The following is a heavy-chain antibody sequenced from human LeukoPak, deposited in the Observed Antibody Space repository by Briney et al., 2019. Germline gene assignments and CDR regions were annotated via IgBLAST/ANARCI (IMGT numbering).Heavy chain of an antibody. CDR3: ARDESSRDDSGAYHY. CDR1: RGSLKSYH. CDR2: THVSGST. V-gene: IGHV4-4*07. Sequence: SETLSLICTLSRGSLKSYHWVWLRHAAGKGLVWVGRTHVSGSTNYNPSLGSRVGISLDKSKNEFSLRLSSVTAADTAVYYCARDESSRDDSGAYHYWGQGILVTVSS. J-gene: IGHJ4*02. D-gene: IGHD3-22*01.